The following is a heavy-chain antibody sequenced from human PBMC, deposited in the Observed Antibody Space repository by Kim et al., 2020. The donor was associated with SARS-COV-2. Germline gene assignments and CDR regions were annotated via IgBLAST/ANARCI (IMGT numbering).Heavy chain of an antibody. CDR2: IYYSGST. D-gene: IGHD3-3*01. J-gene: IGHJ4*01. Sequence: SETLSLTCTVSGGSISSYYWSWIRQPPGKGLEWIGYIYYSGSTNYNPSLKSRVTISVDTSKNQFSLKLSSVTAADTAVYYCARSYYDFWSGYYNYFDYWG. CDR3: ARSYYDFWSGYYNYFDY. CDR1: GGSISSYY. V-gene: IGHV4-59*13.